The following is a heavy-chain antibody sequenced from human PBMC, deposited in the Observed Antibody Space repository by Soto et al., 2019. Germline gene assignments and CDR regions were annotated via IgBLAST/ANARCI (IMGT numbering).Heavy chain of an antibody. D-gene: IGHD5-12*01. V-gene: IGHV3-74*01. CDR3: ARDPGYDGHALRFDY. CDR2: IYAVGTAT. CDR1: GFTFSYYR. Sequence: VQLVESGGGLVQPGGSLRLSCAASGFTFSYYRIHWVRKAPGQGLVWLSRIYAVGTATNYADSVKGRFTISRDNTKNTIYLQMDSLRAEDTAIYYCARDPGYDGHALRFDYWGHGVLVAVSS. J-gene: IGHJ4*01.